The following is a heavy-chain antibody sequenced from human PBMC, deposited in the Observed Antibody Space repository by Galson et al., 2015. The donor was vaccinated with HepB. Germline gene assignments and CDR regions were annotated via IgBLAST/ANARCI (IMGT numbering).Heavy chain of an antibody. V-gene: IGHV1-2*02. J-gene: IGHJ3*02. D-gene: IGHD7-27*01. CDR2: INPNSGGT. CDR3: ARDKLGIGALAFDI. Sequence: SVKVSCKASGYTFTGYYMHWVRQAPGQGLEWMGWINPNSGGTNYAQKFQGRVTMTRDTSISTAYMELSRLRSDDTAVYYCARDKLGIGALAFDIWGQGTMVTVSS. CDR1: GYTFTGYY.